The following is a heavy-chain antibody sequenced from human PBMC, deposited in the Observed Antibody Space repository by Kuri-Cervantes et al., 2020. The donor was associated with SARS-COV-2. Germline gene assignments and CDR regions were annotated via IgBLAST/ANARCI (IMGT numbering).Heavy chain of an antibody. V-gene: IGHV1-69*05. CDR3: ASPNYYDSSGSDAFDI. Sequence: SVKVSCKASGGTFSSYAISWVRQAPGQGLEWMGGIIPIFGTANYAQKFQGRVTITTDESTSTAYMELSSLRSEDTAVYYCASPNYYDSSGSDAFDIWGQGIMVTVSS. J-gene: IGHJ3*02. D-gene: IGHD3-22*01. CDR2: IIPIFGTA. CDR1: GGTFSSYA.